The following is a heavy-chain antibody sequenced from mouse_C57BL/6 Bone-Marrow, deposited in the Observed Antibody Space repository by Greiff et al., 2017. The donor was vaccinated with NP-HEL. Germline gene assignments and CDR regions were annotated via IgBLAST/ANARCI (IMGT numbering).Heavy chain of an antibody. CDR2: IDPEDGDT. V-gene: IGHV14-1*01. D-gene: IGHD1-2*01. CDR3: TTLQRHFDV. Sequence: EVQLQQSGAELVRPGASVKLSCTASGFNITDYYMHWVKQRPEQGLEWIGRIDPEDGDTEYAPKFQGKGTMTADTSSNTAYLQLSSLASEDTAVYYCTTLQRHFDVWGTGTTVTVSS. CDR1: GFNITDYY. J-gene: IGHJ1*03.